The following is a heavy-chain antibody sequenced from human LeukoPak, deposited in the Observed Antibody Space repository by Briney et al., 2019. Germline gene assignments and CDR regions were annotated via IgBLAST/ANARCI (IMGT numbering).Heavy chain of an antibody. CDR3: AKASVYVYYGMDV. CDR1: GFTFSNFG. Sequence: GGSLRLSCAASGFTFSNFGMHWVRQAPGQGLEWVAVISYDGSNKSYADSVKGRFTISRDNSKNTLYLQMNSLGAEDTAVYYCAKASVYVYYGMDVWGQGTTVTVSS. V-gene: IGHV3-30*18. D-gene: IGHD3-16*02. CDR2: ISYDGSNK. J-gene: IGHJ6*02.